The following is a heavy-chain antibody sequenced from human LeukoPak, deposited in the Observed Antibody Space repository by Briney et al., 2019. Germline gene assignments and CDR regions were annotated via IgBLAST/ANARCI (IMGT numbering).Heavy chain of an antibody. D-gene: IGHD5-12*01. CDR2: IPRDGSNQ. Sequence: GGSLRLSCVASGFIFETFGMHWVRQAPGKGLEWVAYIPRDGSNQYSADSLKGRFTISRDNSKNTLYLEMHSLRVEDTAVYYCARINAGYRTYGMDVWGQGTAVIVSS. V-gene: IGHV3-30*02. CDR1: GFIFETFG. CDR3: ARINAGYRTYGMDV. J-gene: IGHJ6*02.